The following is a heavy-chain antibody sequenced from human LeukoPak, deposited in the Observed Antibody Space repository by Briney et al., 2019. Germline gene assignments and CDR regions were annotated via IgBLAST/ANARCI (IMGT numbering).Heavy chain of an antibody. CDR1: GGSISSYY. Sequence: PSETLSLTCSVSGGSISSYYWSWIRQPPGRGLEWIGDIYYSGSTNYNPSLKSRVTISVDTSKNLFSLKLSSVTAADTAVFYCARHLSDHYDSSGYYFDYWGQGTLVTVSS. D-gene: IGHD3-22*01. V-gene: IGHV4-59*08. CDR3: ARHLSDHYDSSGYYFDY. CDR2: IYYSGST. J-gene: IGHJ4*02.